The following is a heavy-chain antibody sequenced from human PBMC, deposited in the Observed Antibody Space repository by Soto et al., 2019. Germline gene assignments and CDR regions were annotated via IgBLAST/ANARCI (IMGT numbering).Heavy chain of an antibody. CDR3: EKGGYFYGIDV. CDR2: ISGSGGVT. Sequence: HPGGSLRLSCAASGFTFSSNAMSWVRQAPGRGLEWVSGISGSGGVTYYADSVKGRFTISRDNPKNTVHLQLKSLRAEDTAIYYCEKGGYFYGIDVWGQGTTVTVSS. J-gene: IGHJ6*02. V-gene: IGHV3-23*01. CDR1: GFTFSSNA.